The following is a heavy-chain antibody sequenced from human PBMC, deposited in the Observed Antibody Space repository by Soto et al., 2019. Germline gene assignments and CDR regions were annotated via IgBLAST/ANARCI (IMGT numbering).Heavy chain of an antibody. J-gene: IGHJ3*02. CDR3: ARVERGTATTVVDAFDI. V-gene: IGHV4-34*01. Sequence: QVQIQQWGAGLLKPSETLSLTCAVYGGFVSSGSYYWSWIRQPPGKGLEWIGEMSHSGGTHFNPSLKSRVTISVDTSKNQFSLKMSSVTAADTALYYCARVERGTATTVVDAFDIWGPGTMVTVSS. CDR2: MSHSGGT. CDR1: GGFVSSGSYY. D-gene: IGHD1-1*01.